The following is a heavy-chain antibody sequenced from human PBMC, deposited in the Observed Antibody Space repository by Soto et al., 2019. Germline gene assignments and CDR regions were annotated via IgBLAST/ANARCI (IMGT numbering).Heavy chain of an antibody. Sequence: GGSLRLSCAASGFTFDDYSMNWVRQAPGKGLEWVSYIGRTRKYIDYADSVKGRLTISRDGAKNSVFLHMNSLRDEDTAVYYCARDHNWSFHYWGQGIPVTVYS. CDR2: IGRTRKYI. J-gene: IGHJ4*02. V-gene: IGHV3-48*02. CDR1: GFTFDDYS. CDR3: ARDHNWSFHY. D-gene: IGHD1-20*01.